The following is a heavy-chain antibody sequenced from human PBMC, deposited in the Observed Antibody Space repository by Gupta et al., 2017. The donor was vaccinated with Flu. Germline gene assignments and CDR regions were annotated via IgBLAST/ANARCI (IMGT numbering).Heavy chain of an antibody. J-gene: IGHJ4*02. CDR3: ARNRGWEQFDY. V-gene: IGHV3-7*01. D-gene: IGHD5-24*01. CDR1: GFTFSDSW. CDR2: INQDGRTK. Sequence: EVQLVESGGGLVQPGGSLSLSCAASGFTFSDSWMNWVRQAPGKGLEWVANINQDGRTKNYVDSLKGRFTVSRDNAKNSLYLQMDSLRAEDTAVYFCARNRGWEQFDYWGQGTLVTVSS.